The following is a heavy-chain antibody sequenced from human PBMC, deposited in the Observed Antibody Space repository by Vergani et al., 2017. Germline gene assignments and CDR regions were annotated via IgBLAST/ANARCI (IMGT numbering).Heavy chain of an antibody. J-gene: IGHJ4*02. D-gene: IGHD6-19*01. CDR2: ISGSGDST. V-gene: IGHV3-23*01. CDR1: GFTFSSYA. CDR3: AKKGGVAVAGCFDY. Sequence: EVQLLESGGGLVQPGGSLRLSCAASGFTFSSYAMSWVRQAPGKGLEWVSAISGSGDSTYYADPVKGRFTLSRDNSKNTLYQQMNSLRAEDTAVYYCAKKGGVAVAGCFDYWGQGTLVTVSS.